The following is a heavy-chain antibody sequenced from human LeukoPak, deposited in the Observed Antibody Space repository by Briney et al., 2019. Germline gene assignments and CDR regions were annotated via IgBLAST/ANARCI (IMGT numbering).Heavy chain of an antibody. CDR2: IKQDGSEK. CDR3: ARDIRGWFDP. CDR1: GFTLSSYW. D-gene: IGHD2-21*01. J-gene: IGHJ5*02. V-gene: IGHV3-7*03. Sequence: GGSLRLSCAASGFTLSSYWMSWVRQAPGKGLEWVANIKQDGSEKYYVDSVKGRFTISRDNAKNSLYLQMNSLRAEDTAVYYCARDIRGWFDPWGQGTLVTVSS.